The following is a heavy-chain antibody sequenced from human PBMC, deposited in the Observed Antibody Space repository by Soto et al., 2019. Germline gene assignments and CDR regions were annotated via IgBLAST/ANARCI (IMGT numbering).Heavy chain of an antibody. J-gene: IGHJ4*02. V-gene: IGHV5-51*01. CDR2: IYPSDSDT. D-gene: IGHD4-17*01. CDR1: GYTFSTSW. CDR3: ARNYGAYFDY. Sequence: GESLKISCKGSGYTFSTSWIGWVRQMPGKGLEWMGIIYPSDSDTRYSPSFQGQVTISADKSISTAYLQFSSLKASATAMYYCARNYGAYFDYWGQGTPVTVSS.